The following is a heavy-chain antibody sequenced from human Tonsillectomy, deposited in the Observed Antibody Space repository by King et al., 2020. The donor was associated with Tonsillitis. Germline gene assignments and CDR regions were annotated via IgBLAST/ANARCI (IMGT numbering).Heavy chain of an antibody. D-gene: IGHD1-26*01. V-gene: IGHV1-2*02. CDR3: AIDLLGPRFAVYFFFGMDL. Sequence: VQLVQSGAEVKKPGASVKVSCKASGYTFTGYYMHWVRQAPGQGLEWMGWINPNSGGTNYAQNFQGRVTMTRDTSISTAFLELSRLRSDDTAVYFCAIDLLGPRFAVYFFFGMDLWGQGTTVTVSS. CDR1: GYTFTGYY. J-gene: IGHJ6*02. CDR2: INPNSGGT.